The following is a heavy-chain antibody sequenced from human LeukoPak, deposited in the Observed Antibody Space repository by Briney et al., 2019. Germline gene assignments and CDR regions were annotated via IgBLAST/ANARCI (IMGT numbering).Heavy chain of an antibody. CDR1: GYSISSGHY. CDR3: ARDTRYYYDSSGYLYLGFDY. J-gene: IGHJ4*02. CDR2: IYHSGNT. V-gene: IGHV4-38-2*02. Sequence: LETLSLTCAVSGYSISSGHYWAWVRQPPRKGLEWIGSIYHSGNTYYNASLKSRVSISVDTSKNQFSLKLTSMTAADTAIYYCARDTRYYYDSSGYLYLGFDYWGQGTLVTASS. D-gene: IGHD3-22*01.